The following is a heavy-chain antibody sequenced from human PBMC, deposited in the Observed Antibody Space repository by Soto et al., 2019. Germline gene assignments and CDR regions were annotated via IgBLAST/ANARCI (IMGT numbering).Heavy chain of an antibody. CDR3: AREIVTAGGNNYFDP. Sequence: SLTCGVSGGTVASSRWWSWVRQSPGRGLEWIGNVYHTGDTNFNPSLQSRVTFSVDKSNNQFSLRLTSVTAADTAVYFCAREIVTAGGNNYFDPWGPGTLVTVSS. D-gene: IGHD2-21*02. CDR2: VYHTGDT. J-gene: IGHJ5*02. V-gene: IGHV4-4*01. CDR1: GGTVASSRW.